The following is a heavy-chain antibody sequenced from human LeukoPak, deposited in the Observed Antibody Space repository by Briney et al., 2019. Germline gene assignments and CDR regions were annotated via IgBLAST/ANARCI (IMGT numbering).Heavy chain of an antibody. Sequence: ASVKVSCKASGYTFTGYYMHWVRQAPGQGLEWMGWINPNSGGTNYTQKFQGRVTMTRDTSISTAYMEMRRLGSDDTAVYYCARGGFRYYDSSGYYADAFDIWGQGTMVTVSS. V-gene: IGHV1-2*02. CDR2: INPNSGGT. CDR1: GYTFTGYY. CDR3: ARGGFRYYDSSGYYADAFDI. J-gene: IGHJ3*02. D-gene: IGHD3-22*01.